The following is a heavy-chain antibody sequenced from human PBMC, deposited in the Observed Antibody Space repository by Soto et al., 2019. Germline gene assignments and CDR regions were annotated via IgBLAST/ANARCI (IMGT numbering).Heavy chain of an antibody. J-gene: IGHJ4*02. CDR2: IGTSDSSI. D-gene: IGHD3-10*01. V-gene: IGHV3-21*02. CDR1: GFTFSSHN. Sequence: EVQLVESGGGLVKPGGSLRLSCAASGFTFSSHNIYWFRQPPGKGLEWVSSIGTSDSSIYYADSVRGRFTISKDNAKNSVYLQMDRLRDEDTAIYHCARELSTMTRAYNWGQGTLVTVSS. CDR3: ARELSTMTRAYN.